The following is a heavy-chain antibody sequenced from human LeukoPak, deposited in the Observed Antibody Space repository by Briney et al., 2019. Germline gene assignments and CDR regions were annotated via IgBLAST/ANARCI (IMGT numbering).Heavy chain of an antibody. J-gene: IGHJ4*02. Sequence: GGSLRLSCAASGFTFSSYEMNWVRQAPGKGLEWVSYISSSGSTIYYADSVKGRFTISRDNAKNSLYLQMNSLRAEDTAVYYCARENYYDSSGYYGGTDWGQGTLVTVSS. CDR1: GFTFSSYE. CDR3: ARENYYDSSGYYGGTD. V-gene: IGHV3-48*03. D-gene: IGHD3-22*01. CDR2: ISSSGSTI.